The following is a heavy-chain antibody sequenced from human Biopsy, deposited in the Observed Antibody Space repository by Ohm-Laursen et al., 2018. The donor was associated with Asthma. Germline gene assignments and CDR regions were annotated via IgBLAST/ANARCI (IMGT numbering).Heavy chain of an antibody. J-gene: IGHJ4*02. CDR1: GFTVSTNG. V-gene: IGHV3-53*01. Sequence: SLRLSCTASGFTVSTNGMSWVRQPPGKGLEWVSVIYSGGTSHTADSVRGRFTISRGYSKNTLYLQMHSLRAEDTAVYYCARGDSSNWSHYYFDYWGQGTLVTVSS. D-gene: IGHD6-13*01. CDR2: IYSGGTS. CDR3: ARGDSSNWSHYYFDY.